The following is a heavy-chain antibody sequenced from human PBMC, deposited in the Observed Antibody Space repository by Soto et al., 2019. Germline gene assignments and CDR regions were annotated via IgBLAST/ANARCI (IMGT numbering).Heavy chain of an antibody. J-gene: IGHJ3*02. CDR1: GFTFSDYY. V-gene: IGHV3-11*01. Sequence: GGSLRLSCAASGFTFSDYYMSWIRQAPGKGLEWVSYISSSGSTIYYADSVKGRFTISRDNAKNSLYLQMNSLRAEDTAVYYCARDIVVVVAATHAFDIWGQGTMVTVSS. D-gene: IGHD2-15*01. CDR3: ARDIVVVVAATHAFDI. CDR2: ISSSGSTI.